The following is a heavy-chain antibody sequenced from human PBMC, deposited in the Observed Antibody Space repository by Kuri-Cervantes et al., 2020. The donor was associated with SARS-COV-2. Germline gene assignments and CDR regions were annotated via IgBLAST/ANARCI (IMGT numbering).Heavy chain of an antibody. CDR2: ISSSSSTI. Sequence: GESLKISCVVSAFTFSSYNMNWVRQAPGKGLAWVSYISSSSSTIYYADSVKGRFTISRDNSKNTLYLQMNSLRAEDTAVYYCAKGGVTATKVPTDYYYYYMDVWGKGTTVTVSS. CDR3: AKGGVTATKVPTDYYYYYMDV. D-gene: IGHD2-21*02. J-gene: IGHJ6*03. CDR1: AFTFSSYN. V-gene: IGHV3-48*01.